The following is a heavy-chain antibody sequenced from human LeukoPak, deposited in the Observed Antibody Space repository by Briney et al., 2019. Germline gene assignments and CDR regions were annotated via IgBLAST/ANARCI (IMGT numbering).Heavy chain of an antibody. J-gene: IGHJ3*02. CDR2: FEPEEGEHGET. CDR3: ATDRLEIYALHI. V-gene: IGHV1-24*01. Sequence: GASVKVSCRVYGYSLSDLSIHWVRHVPGKGLEWMGGFEPEEGEHGETIYAQKFEGRLTLTEDTATDTAYMELVSLTSADTAVYYCATDRLEIYALHIWGQGTVVTVSS. D-gene: IGHD1-1*01. CDR1: GYSLSDLS.